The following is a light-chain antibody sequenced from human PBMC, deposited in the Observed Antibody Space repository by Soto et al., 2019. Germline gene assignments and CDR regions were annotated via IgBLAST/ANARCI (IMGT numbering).Light chain of an antibody. J-gene: IGKJ1*01. V-gene: IGKV3-20*01. Sequence: IVLTQSPGTLSASPGERATVSCRASQSVSSNYLAWYQHKPGQAPRLLIYAASNRATGVPDRFTASGSGTDFTLTISSLEPEDFAVYFCQQYSASPWTFGRGTKVDIK. CDR1: QSVSSNY. CDR3: QQYSASPWT. CDR2: AAS.